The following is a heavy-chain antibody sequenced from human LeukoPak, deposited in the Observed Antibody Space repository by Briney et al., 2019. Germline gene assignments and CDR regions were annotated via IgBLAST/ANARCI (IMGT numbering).Heavy chain of an antibody. CDR1: GYSFTTYW. J-gene: IGHJ4*02. CDR2: IYPGDSDT. D-gene: IGHD3-22*01. V-gene: IGHV5-51*01. CDR3: ARRRGGYDSSGYFHYFDY. Sequence: GESLKISCKGSGYSFTTYWIGWVRQMPGKGLEWMGIIYPGDSDTRYSPSFQGQVTISADKSITTAYLQWSSLKASDIAMYYCARRRGGYDSSGYFHYFDYWGQGTLVTVSS.